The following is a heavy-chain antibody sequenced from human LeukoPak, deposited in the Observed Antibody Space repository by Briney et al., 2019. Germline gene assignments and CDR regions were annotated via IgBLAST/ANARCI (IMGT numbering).Heavy chain of an antibody. J-gene: IGHJ5*02. CDR3: ARDRSRTTGTTFNWFDP. CDR1: GDSVSSNSAA. Sequence: SQTLSLTCAISGDSVSSNSAAWNWIRQSPSRGLEWLGRTYYRSKWYNDYAVSVKSRITINPDTSKNQFSRQLNSVTPEDTAVYYCARDRSRTTGTTFNWFDPWGQGTLVTVSS. CDR2: TYYRSKWYN. V-gene: IGHV6-1*01. D-gene: IGHD1-1*01.